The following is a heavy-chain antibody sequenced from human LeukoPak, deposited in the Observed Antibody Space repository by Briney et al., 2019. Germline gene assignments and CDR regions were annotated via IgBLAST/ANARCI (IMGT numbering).Heavy chain of an antibody. CDR2: ISGSGGST. CDR3: ANFNISGSYYFDY. D-gene: IGHD6-19*01. J-gene: IGHJ4*02. V-gene: IGHV3-23*01. Sequence: PGGSLRLSCAASGFTFSSYAMSWVRQAPGKGLEWVSAISGSGGSTYYADSVKGRFTISRDNSKNTLYLQMNSLRAEDTAVYYCANFNISGSYYFDYWGQGTLVTVSS. CDR1: GFTFSSYA.